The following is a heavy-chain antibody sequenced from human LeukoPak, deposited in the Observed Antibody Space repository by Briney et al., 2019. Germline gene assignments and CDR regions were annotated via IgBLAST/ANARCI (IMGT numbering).Heavy chain of an antibody. CDR3: ARNRYYYDFSGYYVDY. J-gene: IGHJ4*02. D-gene: IGHD3-22*01. V-gene: IGHV5-10-1*01. Sequence: GESLKISCKGSGYSFSSYWISWVRQMPGKGLEWMGSIDPSDSYTNCSPSFQGHVTTSTDKSISTAYLQWSSLRASDTAMYYCARNRYYYDFSGYYVDYWGQGTLATVSS. CDR1: GYSFSSYW. CDR2: IDPSDSYT.